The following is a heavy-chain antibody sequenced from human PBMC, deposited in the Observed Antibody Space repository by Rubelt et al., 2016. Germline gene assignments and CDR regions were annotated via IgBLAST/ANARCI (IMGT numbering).Heavy chain of an antibody. D-gene: IGHD3-16*01. Sequence: VQLVESGGGVVQPGGSLRLSCAASGFTFSSYGMHWVRQAPGKGLVWVSRINSDGSSTSYADSVKGRFTISRDNAKNTLYLQMNSLRAEDTAVYYCARDYAGRAFDIWGQGTMVTVSS. CDR2: INSDGSST. V-gene: IGHV3-74*01. CDR1: GFTFSSYG. CDR3: ARDYAGRAFDI. J-gene: IGHJ3*02.